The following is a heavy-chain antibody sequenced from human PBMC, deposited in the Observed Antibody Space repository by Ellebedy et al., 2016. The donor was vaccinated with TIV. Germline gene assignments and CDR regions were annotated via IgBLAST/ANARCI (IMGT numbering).Heavy chain of an antibody. D-gene: IGHD3-22*01. CDR3: ARAYYYDSIAYYFDS. Sequence: ASVKVSCKTSGYSFTAYFLHWVRQAPGQGLEWMGRINPNSGDTTSAQKFLGRVTLTRDTSISTAYMGLSRLRSDDTAIYYCARAYYYDSIAYYFDSWGQGTLVTVSS. CDR2: INPNSGDT. CDR1: GYSFTAYF. V-gene: IGHV1-2*06. J-gene: IGHJ4*02.